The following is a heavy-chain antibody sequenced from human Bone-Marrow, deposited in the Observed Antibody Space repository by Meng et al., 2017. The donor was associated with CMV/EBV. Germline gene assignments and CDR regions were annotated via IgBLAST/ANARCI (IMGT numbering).Heavy chain of an antibody. D-gene: IGHD6-19*01. Sequence: QGQLHRWGAGLLKPSETLSLTFAVYGGSFSGYYWSWIRQPPGKGLEWIGEINHSGSTNYNPSLKSRVTISVDTSKNQFSLKLSSVTAADTAVYYCARASGYSSGWYLWWGQGTLVTVSS. CDR1: GGSFSGYY. CDR3: ARASGYSSGWYLW. CDR2: INHSGST. V-gene: IGHV4-34*01. J-gene: IGHJ4*02.